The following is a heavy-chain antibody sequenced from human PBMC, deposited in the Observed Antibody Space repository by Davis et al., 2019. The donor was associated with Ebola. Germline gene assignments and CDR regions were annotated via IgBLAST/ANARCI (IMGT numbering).Heavy chain of an antibody. D-gene: IGHD6-13*01. CDR1: GYTFTSYG. J-gene: IGHJ4*02. CDR2: ISAYNGNT. CDR3: ERVNPLADYFDY. V-gene: IGHV1-18*01. Sequence: ASVKVSCKASGYTFTSYGISWVRQAPGQGLEWMGWISAYNGNTNYAQKLQGRVTMTTDTSTSTAYMGLRSLRSDDTAVYYCERVNPLADYFDYWGQGTLVTVS.